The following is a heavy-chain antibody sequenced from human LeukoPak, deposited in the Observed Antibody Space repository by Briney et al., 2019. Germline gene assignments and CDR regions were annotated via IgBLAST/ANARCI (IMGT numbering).Heavy chain of an antibody. CDR1: GGSISSSSYY. V-gene: IGHV4-61*05. CDR3: ARGYSYGPEYYFDY. J-gene: IGHJ4*02. D-gene: IGHD5-18*01. CDR2: IYYSGST. Sequence: SETLSLTCTVSGGSISSSSYYWSWIRQPPGKGLEWIGYIYYSGSTNYNPSLKSRVTISVDTSKNQFSLKLSSVTAADTAVYYCARGYSYGPEYYFDYWGQGTLVTVSS.